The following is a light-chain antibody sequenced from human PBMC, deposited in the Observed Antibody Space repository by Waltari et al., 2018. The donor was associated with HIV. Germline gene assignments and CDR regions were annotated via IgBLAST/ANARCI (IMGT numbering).Light chain of an antibody. CDR1: QDITTY. CDR3: QQFSSYPPT. Sequence: DIQLTQSPSFLSASVGDRITITCRASQDITTYLAWYHQKPGQAPKLLLVEVSALQSGVPSRFSGSGSGTEFTLTISSLQPEDFATYYCQQFSSYPPTFGQGTKVEIK. V-gene: IGKV1-9*01. CDR2: EVS. J-gene: IGKJ1*01.